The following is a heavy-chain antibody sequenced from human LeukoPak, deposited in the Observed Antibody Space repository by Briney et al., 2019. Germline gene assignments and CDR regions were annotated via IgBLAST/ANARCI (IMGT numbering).Heavy chain of an antibody. Sequence: PGGSLKLSCAASGFTFDDYDISWVRQAPGKGLEWVSVINWNGGSTGYADSVKGRFTISRDNSKNTLYLQMNSLRAEDTAVYYCAKVVKEGIAVAADYWGQGTLVTVSS. D-gene: IGHD6-19*01. CDR1: GFTFDDYD. CDR2: INWNGGST. V-gene: IGHV3-20*04. CDR3: AKVVKEGIAVAADY. J-gene: IGHJ4*02.